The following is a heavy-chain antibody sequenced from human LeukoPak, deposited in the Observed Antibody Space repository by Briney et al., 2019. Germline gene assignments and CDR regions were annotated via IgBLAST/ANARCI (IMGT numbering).Heavy chain of an antibody. CDR1: GGPYSSYA. J-gene: IGHJ1*01. CDR2: IIPIFGTA. CDR3: AREQKPQYSSSWYSYFQH. D-gene: IGHD6-13*01. V-gene: IGHV1-69*05. Sequence: SVKVSCKASGGPYSSYAISWVRQAPGQGLEWMGRIIPIFGTANYAQRSQGRVTITTDESTGTAYRELGSVRSEDTAVYYCAREQKPQYSSSWYSYFQHWGQSTLVTVSS.